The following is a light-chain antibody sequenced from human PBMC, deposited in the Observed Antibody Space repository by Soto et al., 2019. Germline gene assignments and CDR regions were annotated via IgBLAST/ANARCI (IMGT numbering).Light chain of an antibody. J-gene: IGLJ3*02. CDR1: SSDVGGYNY. Sequence: QSALTQPASVSGSPGQSITISCTGTSSDVGGYNYVSWYQQYPGKAPKLMIYEVTKQPSGTSNRFSGSKSGNTASLTVSGLQTEDEADYYCSSYTTNTTLVFGGGTKLTVL. CDR3: SSYTTNTTLV. V-gene: IGLV2-14*01. CDR2: EVT.